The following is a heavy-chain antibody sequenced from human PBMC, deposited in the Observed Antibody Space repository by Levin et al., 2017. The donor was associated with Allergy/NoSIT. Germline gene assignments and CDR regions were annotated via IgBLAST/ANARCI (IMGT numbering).Heavy chain of an antibody. D-gene: IGHD3-10*01. CDR2: INPSGGST. CDR3: ARGGERYYYGSGSLNYFDY. V-gene: IGHV1-46*01. J-gene: IGHJ4*02. Sequence: ASVKVSCKASGYTFTSYYMHWVRQAPGQGLEWMGIINPSGGSTSYAQKFQGRVTMTRDTSTSTVYMELSSLRSEDTAVYYCARGGERYYYGSGSLNYFDYWGQGTLVTVSS. CDR1: GYTFTSYY.